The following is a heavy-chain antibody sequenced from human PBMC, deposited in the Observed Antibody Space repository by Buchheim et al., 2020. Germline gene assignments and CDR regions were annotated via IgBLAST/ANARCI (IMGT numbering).Heavy chain of an antibody. CDR2: LNPGGGST. D-gene: IGHD3-10*01. CDR1: GYTFTSYY. J-gene: IGHJ4*02. Sequence: QVQLVQSGAEVKKPGASVKVSCKASGYTFTSYYVHWVRQAPGQGLEWMGILNPGGGSTTYAQKFQDRVIMARDMSTNTVYMELSSLRYEDTAVYYCARAWRGYYGSGSLNYFDYWGQGTL. CDR3: ARAWRGYYGSGSLNYFDY. V-gene: IGHV1-46*01.